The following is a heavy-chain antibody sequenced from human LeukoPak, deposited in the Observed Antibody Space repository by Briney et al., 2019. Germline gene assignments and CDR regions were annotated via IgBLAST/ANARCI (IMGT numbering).Heavy chain of an antibody. J-gene: IGHJ4*02. CDR2: IYYSGST. CDR3: ARGRRYYDSSGYYTFFDY. D-gene: IGHD3-22*01. Sequence: SETLSLTCTVSGGSISSGGYYWSWIRQHPGKGLEWIGYIYYSGSTYYNPSLKSRVTISVDTSKNQFSLKLSSVTAADTAVYYCARGRRYYDSSGYYTFFDYWSQGTLVTVSS. V-gene: IGHV4-31*03. CDR1: GGSISSGGYY.